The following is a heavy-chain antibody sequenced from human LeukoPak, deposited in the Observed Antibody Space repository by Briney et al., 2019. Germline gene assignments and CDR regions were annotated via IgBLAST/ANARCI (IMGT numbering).Heavy chain of an antibody. Sequence: SEALSLTCAVYGGSFSGYYWSWIRQPPGKGLEWIGEINHSGSTNYNPSLKSRVTISVDTSKNQFSLKLSSVTAADTAVYYCARDPGSSSWYGHHWFDPWGQGTLVTVSS. V-gene: IGHV4-34*01. J-gene: IGHJ5*02. D-gene: IGHD6-13*01. CDR3: ARDPGSSSWYGHHWFDP. CDR2: INHSGST. CDR1: GGSFSGYY.